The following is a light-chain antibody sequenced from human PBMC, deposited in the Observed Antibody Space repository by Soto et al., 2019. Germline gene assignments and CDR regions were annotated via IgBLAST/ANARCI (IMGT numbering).Light chain of an antibody. J-gene: IGKJ2*01. Sequence: EIVLAQSPGTLSLSPGERATLSCRASQSVSGSYLAWYQQKPGQAPRLLIYGASSRATGIPDRFCGSGSGTDFTLTISRLEPEDFAVYYCQQYGSSPQTFGQGTKLEIK. CDR3: QQYGSSPQT. V-gene: IGKV3-20*01. CDR1: QSVSGSY. CDR2: GAS.